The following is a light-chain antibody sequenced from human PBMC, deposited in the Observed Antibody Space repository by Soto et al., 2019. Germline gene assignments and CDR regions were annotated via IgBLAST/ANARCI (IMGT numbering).Light chain of an antibody. CDR2: GAS. V-gene: IGKV3-15*01. Sequence: EIVMTQSPATLSVSPGERVTLSCRASESLSTYLAWDQQKPGQAPRLLIYGASTKATGIPARFSGSGSATDFTLTISSLQSEDFAVYYCQSYNVLPFTFGQGTKLEI. CDR1: ESLSTY. J-gene: IGKJ2*01. CDR3: QSYNVLPFT.